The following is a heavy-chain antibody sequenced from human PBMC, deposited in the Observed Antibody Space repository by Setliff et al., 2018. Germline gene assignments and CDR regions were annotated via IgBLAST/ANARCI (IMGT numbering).Heavy chain of an antibody. CDR2: IYYSGST. D-gene: IGHD6-19*01. CDR3: ARASGGIAVAVFQH. Sequence: SETLSLTCTVSGDSISSRRNYWGWFRQPAGKELEWIGYIYYSGSTNYNPSLKSRVTISVDTSKNQFSLKLSSVTAADTAVYYCARASGGIAVAVFQHWGQGTLVTVSS. CDR1: GDSISSRRNY. J-gene: IGHJ1*01. V-gene: IGHV4-61*10.